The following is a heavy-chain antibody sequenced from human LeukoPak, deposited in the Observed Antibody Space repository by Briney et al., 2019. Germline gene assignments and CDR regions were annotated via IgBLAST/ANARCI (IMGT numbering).Heavy chain of an antibody. D-gene: IGHD1-26*01. J-gene: IGHJ6*03. Sequence: GGSLRLSCAASGFTFDDYAMHWVRQAPGKGLEWVSGISWNSGSIGYADSVKGRFTISRDNAKNSLYLQKNSLRAEDMALYYCAKDRGGSYPLYMDVWGKGTTVTVSS. V-gene: IGHV3-9*03. CDR1: GFTFDDYA. CDR3: AKDRGGSYPLYMDV. CDR2: ISWNSGSI.